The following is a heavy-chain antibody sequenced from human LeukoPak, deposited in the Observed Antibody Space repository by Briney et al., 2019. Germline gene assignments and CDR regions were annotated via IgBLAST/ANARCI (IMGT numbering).Heavy chain of an antibody. CDR1: GGSISGDY. J-gene: IGHJ4*02. Sequence: PSETLSLTCTVSGGSISGDYWSWIRQPPGKGLEWIAYIYYSGSTNYNPSLKNRVTISVDTSKNQFSLKLSSVTAADTAVYYCARIGHEDYYFDYWGQGTLVTVSS. CDR3: ARIGHEDYYFDY. V-gene: IGHV4-59*01. CDR2: IYYSGST.